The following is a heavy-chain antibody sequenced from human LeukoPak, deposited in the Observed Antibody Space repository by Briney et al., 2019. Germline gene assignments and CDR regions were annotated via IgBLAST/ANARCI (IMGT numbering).Heavy chain of an antibody. Sequence: GGSLRLSCAASGFTVSSNYMSWVRQAPGKGLEWVSVIYSGGSTHYADSVKGRFTISRDNSKNTLYLQMNSLRAEDTAVYYCARIRITMVRGATGDDYWGQGTLVTVSS. J-gene: IGHJ4*02. CDR3: ARIRITMVRGATGDDY. CDR1: GFTVSSNY. CDR2: IYSGGST. V-gene: IGHV3-66*01. D-gene: IGHD3-10*01.